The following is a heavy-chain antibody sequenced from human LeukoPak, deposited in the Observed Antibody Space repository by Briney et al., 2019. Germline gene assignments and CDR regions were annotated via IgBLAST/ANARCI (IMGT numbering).Heavy chain of an antibody. Sequence: PGGSERLSCAASGFTFSSYWMHWVSQAPGKGLMWVSRINSDGSITNYADSVKGRFTISRDNAKNTLYLQMNSLRAEDTAVYYCARVRATFSPHFDNWGQVDLGSVSS. CDR1: GFTFSSYW. V-gene: IGHV3-74*01. J-gene: IGHJ4*02. CDR2: INSDGSIT. D-gene: IGHD5-12*01. CDR3: ARVRATFSPHFDN.